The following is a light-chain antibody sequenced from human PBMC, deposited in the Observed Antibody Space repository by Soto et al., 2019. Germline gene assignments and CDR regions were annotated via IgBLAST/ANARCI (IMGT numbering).Light chain of an antibody. V-gene: IGKV3-20*01. Sequence: EVVLTQSPGTLSLSPGERATLSCRASQSVSSSSLAWYQQKPGQAPRLLIYGASSRATGIPDRFSGSGSGTDFTLTISRLEPEDFAVYYCQQYGSSPSTFGQGTKV. CDR2: GAS. CDR3: QQYGSSPST. J-gene: IGKJ1*01. CDR1: QSVSSSS.